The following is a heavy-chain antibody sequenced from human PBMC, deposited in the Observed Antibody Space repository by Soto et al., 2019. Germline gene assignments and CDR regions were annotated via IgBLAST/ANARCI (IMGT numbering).Heavy chain of an antibody. J-gene: IGHJ6*02. CDR3: ASISLKDMDV. CDR1: GGPFSGYY. CDR2: INHSGST. Sequence: SETLSLTCAVYGGPFSGYYWSWIRQPPGKGLEWIGEINHSGSTNYNPSLKSRVTISVDTSKNQFSLKLSSVTAADTAVYYCASISLKDMDVWGQGTTVTVSS. V-gene: IGHV4-34*01.